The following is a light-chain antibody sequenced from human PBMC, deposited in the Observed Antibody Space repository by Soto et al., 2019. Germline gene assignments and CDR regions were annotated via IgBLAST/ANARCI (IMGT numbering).Light chain of an antibody. CDR3: QQYGSSPPVYT. J-gene: IGKJ2*01. Sequence: EIVLTQSPGTLSLSPGERATLSCRASQSVSSSDLAWYQQKPGQAPRLLIYGASSRATGIPDRFSGSGSGTDFTLTISRLEPEDFAVYYCQQYGSSPPVYTFGQRTKLEIK. V-gene: IGKV3-20*01. CDR2: GAS. CDR1: QSVSSSD.